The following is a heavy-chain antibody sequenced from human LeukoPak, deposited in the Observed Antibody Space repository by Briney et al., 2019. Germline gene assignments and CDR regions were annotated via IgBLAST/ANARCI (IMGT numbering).Heavy chain of an antibody. V-gene: IGHV4-31*11. CDR1: GGSFSGYY. D-gene: IGHD3-10*01. CDR2: IYYSGST. Sequence: NTSETLSLTCAVYGGSFSGYYWSWIRQHPGKGLEWIGYIYYSGSTYYNPSLKSRVTISVDTSKNQFSLKLSSVTAADTAVYYCARESTMVRGVIHYWGQETLVTVSS. J-gene: IGHJ4*02. CDR3: ARESTMVRGVIHY.